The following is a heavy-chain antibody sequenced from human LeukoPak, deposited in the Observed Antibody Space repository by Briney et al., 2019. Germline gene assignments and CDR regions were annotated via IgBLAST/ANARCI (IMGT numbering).Heavy chain of an antibody. CDR3: ATSSIAANDAFDI. V-gene: IGHV1-18*01. D-gene: IGHD6-6*01. CDR1: GYTFTSYG. CDR2: ISAYNGNT. Sequence: ASVKVSCKASGYTFTSYGISWVRQAPGQGLEWMGWISAYNGNTNYAQKFQGRVTMTTDTPTSTAYMELRSLRSDDAAVYYCATSSIAANDAFDIWGQGTMVTVSS. J-gene: IGHJ3*02.